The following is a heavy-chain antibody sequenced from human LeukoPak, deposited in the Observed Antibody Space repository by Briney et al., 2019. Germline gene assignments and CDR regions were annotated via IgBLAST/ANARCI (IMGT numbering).Heavy chain of an antibody. J-gene: IGHJ4*02. CDR2: IYHSGST. Sequence: PSETLSLTCTVSGGSISSYYWSWIRQPPGKGLEWIGSIYHSGSTYYNPSLKSRVTISVDTSKNQFSLKLSSVTAADTAVYYCARAGYSIAPFDYWGQGTLVTVSS. CDR3: ARAGYSIAPFDY. V-gene: IGHV4-38-2*02. D-gene: IGHD6-13*01. CDR1: GGSISSYY.